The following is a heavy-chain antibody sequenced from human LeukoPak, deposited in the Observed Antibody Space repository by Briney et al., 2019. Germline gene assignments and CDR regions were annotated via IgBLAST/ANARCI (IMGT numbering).Heavy chain of an antibody. CDR3: ARGRRSSWYWFDP. CDR1: GGSSSGYY. V-gene: IGHV4-34*01. CDR2: INHSGST. J-gene: IGHJ5*02. Sequence: PSETLSLTCAVYGGSSSGYYWSWIRQPPGKGLEWLGEINHSGSTNYNPSLKSRVTISVDTSKNQFSLKLSSVTAADTAVYYCARGRRSSWYWFDPWGQGTLVTVSS. D-gene: IGHD6-13*01.